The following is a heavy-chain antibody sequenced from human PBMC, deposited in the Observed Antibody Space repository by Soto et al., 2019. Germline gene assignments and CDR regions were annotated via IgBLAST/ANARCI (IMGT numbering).Heavy chain of an antibody. V-gene: IGHV3-23*01. Sequence: EVQLLESGGGLVQPGGSLRLSCAASGFTFSNYAMSWVRQAPGKGLEWVSAISGRGGNTYYADSVKGRFTISRDNSKNTLYLQRSSLRAEDTAVYYCAKDQGLRWSPNWFDPWGQGTLVTVSS. CDR1: GFTFSNYA. CDR3: AKDQGLRWSPNWFDP. D-gene: IGHD3-10*01. CDR2: ISGRGGNT. J-gene: IGHJ5*02.